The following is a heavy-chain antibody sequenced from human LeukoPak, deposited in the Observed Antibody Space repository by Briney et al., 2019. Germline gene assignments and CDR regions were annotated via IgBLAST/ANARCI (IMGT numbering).Heavy chain of an antibody. CDR1: GFAFGHYY. Sequence: PGGSLRLSCAASGFAFGHYYMSWFRQAPGKGPESVSYISFSSGDTNYGDSVRGRFTISRDNAKNSLYLQMNSLRVEDTAVYYCARGAGELPIDYWGQGTMVTLSS. V-gene: IGHV3-11*06. CDR3: ARGAGELPIDY. D-gene: IGHD3-10*01. CDR2: ISFSSGDT. J-gene: IGHJ4*02.